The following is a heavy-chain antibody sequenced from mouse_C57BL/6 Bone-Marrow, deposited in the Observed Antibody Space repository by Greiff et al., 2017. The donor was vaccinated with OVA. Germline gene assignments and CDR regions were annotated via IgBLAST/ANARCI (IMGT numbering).Heavy chain of an antibody. J-gene: IGHJ4*01. D-gene: IGHD1-1*01. V-gene: IGHV14-3*01. CDR3: AGGNFGSSLYAMDY. CDR1: GYNIKNTY. Sequence: EVQLQQSVAELVRPGASVKLSCTASGYNIKNTYMHWVKQRPEQGLEWIGRIDPANDNTNYAPKFQGKATLTADTSSNTAYLQLSSLSSEDTAVYCGAGGNFGSSLYAMDYWGQGTSVTVSS. CDR2: IDPANDNT.